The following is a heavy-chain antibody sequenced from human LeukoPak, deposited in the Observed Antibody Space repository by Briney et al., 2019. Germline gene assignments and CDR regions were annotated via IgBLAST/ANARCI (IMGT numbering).Heavy chain of an antibody. D-gene: IGHD1-26*01. CDR2: IGGSGGST. V-gene: IGHV3-23*01. J-gene: IGHJ4*02. CDR3: ARDFRGRRGWTGFTYYFDY. Sequence: GGSLRLSCAASGFTFSSYAMNWVRQAPGKGLEWVSAIGGSGGSTYYADSVKGRFTISRDNSKNTLYLQMNSLRAEDTAVYYCARDFRGRRGWTGFTYYFDYWGQGTLVTVSS. CDR1: GFTFSSYA.